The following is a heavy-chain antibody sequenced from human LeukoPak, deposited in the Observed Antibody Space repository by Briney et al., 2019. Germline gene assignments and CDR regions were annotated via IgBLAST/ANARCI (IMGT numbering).Heavy chain of an antibody. CDR2: ISSSSSYI. J-gene: IGHJ6*04. CDR1: GFTFSSYS. V-gene: IGHV3-21*01. Sequence: GGSLRLSCAASGFTFSSYSMNWVRQAPGKWLEWVSSISSSSSYIYYADSVKGRFTISRDNAKNSLYLHMNSLRAEDTAVYYCAREAAPISTFGMDVWGKGTTVTVSS. CDR3: AREAAPISTFGMDV.